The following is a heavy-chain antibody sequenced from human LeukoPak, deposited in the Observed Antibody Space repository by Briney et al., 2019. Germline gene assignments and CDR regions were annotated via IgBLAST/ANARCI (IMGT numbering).Heavy chain of an antibody. CDR3: ARDNRDLGGSFDY. J-gene: IGHJ4*02. Sequence: GGSLRLSCAASGFTVSSNYMSWVRQAPGKGLEWVSVIYSGGSTYYADSVKGRFTISRDNSKNTLYLQMHSLRAEDTAVYYCARDNRDLGGSFDYWGQGTLVTVSS. V-gene: IGHV3-66*01. D-gene: IGHD1-26*01. CDR1: GFTVSSNY. CDR2: IYSGGST.